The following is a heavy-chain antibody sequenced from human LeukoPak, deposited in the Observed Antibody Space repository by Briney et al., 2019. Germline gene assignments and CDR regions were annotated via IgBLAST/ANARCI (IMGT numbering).Heavy chain of an antibody. V-gene: IGHV4-34*01. CDR2: INHSGST. Sequence: PSETLSLTCSVSAGSISSHYWSWIRQPPGKGLEWIGEINHSGSTNYNPSLKSRVTISVDTSKNQFSLKLSSVTAADTAVYYCARLRTYYDFWSGYRFRDYWGQGTLVTVSS. J-gene: IGHJ4*02. CDR3: ARLRTYYDFWSGYRFRDY. CDR1: AGSISSHY. D-gene: IGHD3-3*01.